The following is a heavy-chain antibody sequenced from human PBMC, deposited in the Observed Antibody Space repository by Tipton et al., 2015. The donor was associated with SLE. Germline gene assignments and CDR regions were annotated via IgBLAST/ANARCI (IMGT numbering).Heavy chain of an antibody. CDR1: GGTFSSYV. Sequence: QSGAEVKKPGSSVKVSCKASGGTFSSYVISWVRQAPGQGLEWMGGIIPIFGTANYAQKFQGRVTITADESTSTAYMELSSLRSEDTAVYYCARGRITMVRGVRYYYYMDVWGKGTTVTVSS. V-gene: IGHV1-69*01. CDR3: ARGRITMVRGVRYYYYMDV. D-gene: IGHD3-10*01. CDR2: IIPIFGTA. J-gene: IGHJ6*03.